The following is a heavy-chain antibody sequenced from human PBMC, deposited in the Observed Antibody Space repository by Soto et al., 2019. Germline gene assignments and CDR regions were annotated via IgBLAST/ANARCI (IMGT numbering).Heavy chain of an antibody. CDR3: AREGRGKKAGYNGLVSLGY. V-gene: IGHV1-69*06. Sequence: SVKVSCKVSGSRFSNYVISWVRQAPGHGLEWLGRIIPIFNSTKYAQNFQGRVTITADKSTSTASLELSSLRSDDTAVYFCAREGRGKKAGYNGLVSLGYWGQGTMVTVYS. CDR2: IIPIFNST. CDR1: GSRFSNYV. J-gene: IGHJ4*02. D-gene: IGHD2-2*02.